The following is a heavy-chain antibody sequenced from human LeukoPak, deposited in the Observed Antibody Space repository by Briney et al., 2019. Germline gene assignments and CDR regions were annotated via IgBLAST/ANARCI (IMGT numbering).Heavy chain of an antibody. CDR2: ISYDGSNK. Sequence: GGSLRLSCAASGFTFSSYAMHWVRQAPGKGLEWVAVISYDGSNKYYADSVKGRFTISRDNSKNTLYLQMNSLRAEDTAVYYCAREDCGGDCYDYFDSWGQGTLVTVPS. J-gene: IGHJ4*02. CDR1: GFTFSSYA. CDR3: AREDCGGDCYDYFDS. D-gene: IGHD2-21*02. V-gene: IGHV3-30*04.